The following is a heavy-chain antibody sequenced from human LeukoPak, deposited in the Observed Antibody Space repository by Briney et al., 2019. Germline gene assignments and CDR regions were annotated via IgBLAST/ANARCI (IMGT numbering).Heavy chain of an antibody. CDR3: AREGDGYNPDWYFDL. V-gene: IGHV4-59*01. J-gene: IGHJ2*01. CDR1: GGSISSYY. D-gene: IGHD5-24*01. CDR2: IYYSGST. Sequence: SETLSLTCTVSGGSISSYYWSWIRQPPGKGLEWIGYIYYSGSTNYNPSLKSRVTISVDTSKNQFSLKLSSVTAADTAVYYCAREGDGYNPDWYFDLWGRGTLVTVSS.